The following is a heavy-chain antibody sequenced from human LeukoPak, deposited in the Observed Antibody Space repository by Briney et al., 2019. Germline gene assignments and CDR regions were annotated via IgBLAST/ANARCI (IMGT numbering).Heavy chain of an antibody. J-gene: IGHJ4*02. V-gene: IGHV3-30*04. CDR2: ISYDGSNK. D-gene: IGHD4-11*01. CDR3: ARDLGQYYFDY. CDR1: GFTFSSYA. Sequence: PGRSLRLSCAASGFTFSSYAMHWVRQAPGKGLEWVAVISYDGSNKYYADSVKGRFTISRDNSKSTLYLQMNSLRAEDTAVYYCARDLGQYYFDYWGQGTLVTVSS.